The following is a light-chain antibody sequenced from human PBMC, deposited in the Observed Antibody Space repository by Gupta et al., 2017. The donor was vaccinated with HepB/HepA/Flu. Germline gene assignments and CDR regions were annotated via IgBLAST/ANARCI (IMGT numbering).Light chain of an antibody. CDR1: SSNIGNQY. J-gene: IGLJ1*01. CDR2: END. Sequence: QSAFPQPPSVSTAPGQKVTISCPGSSSNIGNQYVSWYHQHPGTAPKLLIYENDKRPSGVPDRFSGSKSGTSATLNITGLQTGDEADYYCGSWNSSRSAHVFGTGTKVTVL. V-gene: IGLV1-51*02. CDR3: GSWNSSRSAHV.